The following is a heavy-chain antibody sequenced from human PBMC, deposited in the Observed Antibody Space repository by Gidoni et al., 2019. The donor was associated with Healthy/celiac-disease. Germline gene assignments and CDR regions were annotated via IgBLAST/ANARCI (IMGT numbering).Heavy chain of an antibody. D-gene: IGHD5-12*01. Sequence: QVQLQQWGAGLLKPSETLSLTCAVSGGSFSGYYWSWIRQPPGKGLEWIGEINHSGSTNYNPSLKSRVTISVDTSKNQFSLKLSSVTAADTAVYYCARGYTYSGYGGWGQGTLVTVSS. CDR3: ARGYTYSGYGG. V-gene: IGHV4-34*01. CDR1: GGSFSGYY. CDR2: INHSGST. J-gene: IGHJ4*02.